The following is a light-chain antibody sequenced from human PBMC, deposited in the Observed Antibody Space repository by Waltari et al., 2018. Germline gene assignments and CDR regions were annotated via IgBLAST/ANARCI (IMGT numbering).Light chain of an antibody. Sequence: QSALTQPPSVSGSPGQSVTISCTGTSSDVGSYNRVSWYQQPPGTAPKLMIYEVSNRPSGVPDRFSGSKSDNTASLTISGLQAEDEADYYCSSYTSSIVVFGGGTKLTVL. CDR2: EVS. V-gene: IGLV2-18*02. J-gene: IGLJ2*01. CDR3: SSYTSSIVV. CDR1: SSDVGSYNR.